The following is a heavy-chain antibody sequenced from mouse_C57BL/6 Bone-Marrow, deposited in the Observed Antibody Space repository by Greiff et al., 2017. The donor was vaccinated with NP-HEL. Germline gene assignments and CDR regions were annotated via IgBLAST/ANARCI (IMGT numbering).Heavy chain of an antibody. V-gene: IGHV1-64*01. CDR3: ARKTGTLYYFDY. Sequence: QVQLQQPGAELVKPGASVTLSCKASGYTFTSYWMHWVKQRPGQGLEWIGMIHPNSGSTNYNEKFKSKATLTVDKSSSTAYMQLSSLTSEDSAVYYCARKTGTLYYFDYWGQGTTLTVSS. J-gene: IGHJ2*01. CDR1: GYTFTSYW. CDR2: IHPNSGST. D-gene: IGHD4-1*01.